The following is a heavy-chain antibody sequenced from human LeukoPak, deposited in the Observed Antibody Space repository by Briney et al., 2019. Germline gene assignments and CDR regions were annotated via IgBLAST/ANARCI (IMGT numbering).Heavy chain of an antibody. CDR2: VKSDGSNP. CDR3: ARDIVSGSGSLDY. CDR1: RFSFSNYW. V-gene: IGHV3-74*01. D-gene: IGHD3-10*01. J-gene: IGHJ4*02. Sequence: GGSLKLSCAASRFSFSNYWMHWVRQAPGKGLVWVSRVKSDGSNPSYADSVKGRFTISRDNAENMLYLQMNTLGAEDTAVYYCARDIVSGSGSLDYWGQGTLVTVSS.